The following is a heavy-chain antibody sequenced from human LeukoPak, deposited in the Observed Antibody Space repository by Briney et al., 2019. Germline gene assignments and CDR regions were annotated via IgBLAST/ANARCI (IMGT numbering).Heavy chain of an antibody. Sequence: SETLSLTCAVYGGSFSGYYWSWIRQPPGKGLEWIGEINHGGSTNYNPSLKSRVTISVDTSKNQFSLKLSSVTAADTAVYYCARAGYYGSGIFDYWGQGTLVTVSS. CDR3: ARAGYYGSGIFDY. J-gene: IGHJ4*02. CDR1: GGSFSGYY. D-gene: IGHD3-10*01. CDR2: INHGGST. V-gene: IGHV4-34*01.